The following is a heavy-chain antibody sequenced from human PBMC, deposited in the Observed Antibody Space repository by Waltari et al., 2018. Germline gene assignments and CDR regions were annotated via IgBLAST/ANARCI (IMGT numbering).Heavy chain of an antibody. D-gene: IGHD3-3*01. CDR1: GGSISSHY. J-gene: IGHJ6*02. CDR2: IYYSGST. CDR3: ARLSSPLWSGTNYYGMDV. Sequence: QVQLQESGPGLVKPSETLSLPCTVSGGSISSHYWSWIRQPPGKGLEWIGYIYYSGSTNYNPSLKSRGTISVDTSKNQFSLKPSSVTAADTAVYYCARLSSPLWSGTNYYGMDVWGQGTTVTVSS. V-gene: IGHV4-59*11.